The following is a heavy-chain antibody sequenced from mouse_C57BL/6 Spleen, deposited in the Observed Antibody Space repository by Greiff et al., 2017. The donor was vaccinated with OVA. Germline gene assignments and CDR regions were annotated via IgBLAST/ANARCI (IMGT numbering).Heavy chain of an antibody. CDR1: GYTFTDYY. CDR3: ASSPSPFDY. D-gene: IGHD2-10*02. J-gene: IGHJ2*01. CDR2: INPNNGGT. Sequence: VQLQQSGPELVKPGASVKISCKASGYTFTDYYMNWVKQSHGKSLEWIGDINPNNGGTSYNQKFKGKATLTVDKSSSTAYMELRSLTSEDSAVYYCASSPSPFDYWGQGTTLTVSS. V-gene: IGHV1-26*01.